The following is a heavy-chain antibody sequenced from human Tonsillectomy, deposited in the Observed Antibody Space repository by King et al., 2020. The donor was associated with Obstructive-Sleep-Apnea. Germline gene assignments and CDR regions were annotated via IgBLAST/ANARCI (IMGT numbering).Heavy chain of an antibody. CDR2: IIPILGLA. CDR3: ARGGDCSSSSCIEWFDP. Sequence: QLVQSGAEVKKPGSSVKVSCKASGDTFSSYAISWVRQAPGQGLEWMGGIIPILGLASYAQRFQGRVSITADKSTNTAYLELSSLRSDDTAVYYCARGGDCSSSSCIEWFDPWGQGTLVTVSS. J-gene: IGHJ5*02. V-gene: IGHV1-69*09. CDR1: GDTFSSYA. D-gene: IGHD2-15*01.